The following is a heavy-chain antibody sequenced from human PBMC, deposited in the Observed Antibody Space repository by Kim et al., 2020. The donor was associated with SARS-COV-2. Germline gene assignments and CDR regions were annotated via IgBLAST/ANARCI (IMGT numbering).Heavy chain of an antibody. Sequence: SETLSRTCTVSSGSISSSSYYWGWIRQPPGKGLEWIGSVVYGGKIYYNVSLKSRVTISVDTSKNHFSLKLSSVTAADTAVYYCADLGDSKGRPVHWGQGTLVVVSS. CDR1: SGSISSSSYY. V-gene: IGHV4-39*02. CDR2: VVYGGKI. D-gene: IGHD4-4*01. CDR3: ADLGDSKGRPVH. J-gene: IGHJ1*01.